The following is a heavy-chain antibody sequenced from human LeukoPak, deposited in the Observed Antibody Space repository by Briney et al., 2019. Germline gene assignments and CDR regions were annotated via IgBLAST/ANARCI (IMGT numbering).Heavy chain of an antibody. CDR2: INHSGST. Sequence: SETLSLTCAVYGGSFSGYYRSWIRQPPGKGLEWIGEINHSGSTNYNPSLKSRVTISVDTSKNQFSLKLSSVTAADTAVYYCARGPFTRGRGYSGYDRDYWGQGTLVIVSS. J-gene: IGHJ4*02. CDR1: GGSFSGYY. D-gene: IGHD5-12*01. CDR3: ARGPFTRGRGYSGYDRDY. V-gene: IGHV4-34*01.